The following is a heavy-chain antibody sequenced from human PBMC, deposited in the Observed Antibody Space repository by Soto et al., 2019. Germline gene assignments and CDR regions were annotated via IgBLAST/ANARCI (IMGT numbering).Heavy chain of an antibody. J-gene: IGHJ5*02. V-gene: IGHV4-34*01. D-gene: IGHD3-16*01. CDR3: ARGSERHIKLITRFDP. CDR2: INHSGST. Sequence: SETLSLTCAVYGGSFSGYYWSWIRQPPGKGLEWIGEINHSGSTNYNPSLKSRVTISVDTSKNQFSLKLSSVTAADTAVYYCARGSERHIKLITRFDPWGQGTLVTVSS. CDR1: GGSFSGYY.